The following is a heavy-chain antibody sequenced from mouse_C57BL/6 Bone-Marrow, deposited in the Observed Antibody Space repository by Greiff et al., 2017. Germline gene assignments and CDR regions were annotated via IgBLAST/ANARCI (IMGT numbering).Heavy chain of an antibody. CDR3: TTFMDRGWFAY. J-gene: IGHJ3*01. V-gene: IGHV14-4*01. CDR2: IDPENGDT. CDR1: GFNIKDDY. D-gene: IGHD1-1*01. Sequence: VQLQQSGAELVRPGASVKLSCTASGFNIKDDYMHWVKQRPEQGLEWIGWIDPENGDTEYASKFQGKATITADTSSNTAYLQLSSLTSEDTAVYYCTTFMDRGWFAYWGQGTLVTVSA.